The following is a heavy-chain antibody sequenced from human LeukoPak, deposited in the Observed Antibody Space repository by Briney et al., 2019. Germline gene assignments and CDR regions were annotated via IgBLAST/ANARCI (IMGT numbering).Heavy chain of an antibody. CDR3: AKASYDFWSGYYSG. CDR1: GFTFSSYA. D-gene: IGHD3-3*01. V-gene: IGHV3-23*01. J-gene: IGHJ4*02. Sequence: GGSLRLSCAASGFTFSSYAMSWVRQAPGKGLEWVSAISGSGGSTYYADSVKGRFTISRDNSKNTLYLQMNSLRAEDTAVYYCAKASYDFWSGYYSGWGQGTLVTVSS. CDR2: ISGSGGST.